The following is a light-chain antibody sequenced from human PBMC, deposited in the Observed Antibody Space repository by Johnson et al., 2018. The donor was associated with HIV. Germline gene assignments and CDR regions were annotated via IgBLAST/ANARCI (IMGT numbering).Light chain of an antibody. CDR2: DNN. Sequence: QSVLTQPPSVSAAPGQKVTISCSGSSSNIGNNYVSWYQQLPGTAPKLLIYDNNKRPSGIPDRFSGSKSGTSATLGITGLQTGDEADYYCGTWDSSLGAGLSVCGTGTEGAVL. CDR3: GTWDSSLGAGLSV. V-gene: IGLV1-51*01. J-gene: IGLJ1*01. CDR1: SSNIGNNY.